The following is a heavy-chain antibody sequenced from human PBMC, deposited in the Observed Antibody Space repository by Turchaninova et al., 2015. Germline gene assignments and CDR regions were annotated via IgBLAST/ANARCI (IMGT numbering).Heavy chain of an antibody. CDR3: ARLSTRIQLWSRYFDY. D-gene: IGHD5-18*01. J-gene: IGHJ4*02. CDR2: IYYSGST. CDR1: GGSSSSSSYY. Sequence: QLQLPESGPGLVKPSETLSLPCPVPGGSSSSSSYYWGWIRPPPWKGLEWSWSIYYSGSTYYNPALKSRVTISVDTSKNQFSLKLSSVTAADTAVYYCARLSTRIQLWSRYFDYWGQGTLVTVSS. V-gene: IGHV4-39*01.